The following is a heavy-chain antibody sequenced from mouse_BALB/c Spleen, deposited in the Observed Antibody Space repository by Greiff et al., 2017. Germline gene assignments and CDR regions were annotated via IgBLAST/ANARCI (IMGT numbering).Heavy chain of an antibody. CDR1: GYTFTSYW. Sequence: VQLQQPGAELVKPGASVKLSCKASGYTFTSYWMHWVKQRPGQGLEWIGEINPSNGRTNYNEKFKSKATLTVDKSSSTAYMQLSSLTSEDSAVYYCARRITTVVATRSYAMDYWGQGTSVTVSS. D-gene: IGHD1-1*01. V-gene: IGHV1S81*02. J-gene: IGHJ4*01. CDR2: INPSNGRT. CDR3: ARRITTVVATRSYAMDY.